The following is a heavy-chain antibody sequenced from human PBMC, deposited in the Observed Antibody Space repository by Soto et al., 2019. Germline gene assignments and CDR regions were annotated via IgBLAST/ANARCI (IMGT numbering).Heavy chain of an antibody. J-gene: IGHJ6*03. CDR3: ARAAGYSSGWYGYYYYYMDV. Sequence: QVQLVQSGAEVKKPGASVKVSCKASGYTFTSYDINWVRQATGQGLEWMGWMNPNSGNTGYAQTFQGRVTMTRNTAISTDYMELSSVRSEDTAVYYCARAAGYSSGWYGYYYYYMDVWGKGTTVTVSS. D-gene: IGHD6-19*01. V-gene: IGHV1-8*01. CDR2: MNPNSGNT. CDR1: GYTFTSYD.